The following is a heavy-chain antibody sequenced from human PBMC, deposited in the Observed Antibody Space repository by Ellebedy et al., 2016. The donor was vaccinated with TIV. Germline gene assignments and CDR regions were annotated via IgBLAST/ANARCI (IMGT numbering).Heavy chain of an antibody. CDR3: AKDTGNLEFNFDY. CDR2: ISWNSGSI. Sequence: SLKISXAASGFTFSSYGMHWVRQAPGKGLEWVSGISWNSGSIGYADSVKGRFTISRDNAKNSLYLQMNSLRAEDTALYYCAKDTGNLEFNFDYWGQGTLVTVSS. V-gene: IGHV3-9*01. CDR1: GFTFSSYG. D-gene: IGHD1-1*01. J-gene: IGHJ4*02.